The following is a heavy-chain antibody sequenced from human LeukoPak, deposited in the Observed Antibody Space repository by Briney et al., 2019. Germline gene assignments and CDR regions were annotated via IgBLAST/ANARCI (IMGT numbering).Heavy chain of an antibody. CDR2: ISYDGSNK. CDR1: GFTFSSYG. Sequence: GGSLRLSCAASGFTFSSYGMHWVRQAPGKGLEWVAVISYDGSNKYYADSVKGRFTISRDNAKNSLYLQMNSLRAEDTAVFYCARDQYDTWSRRGNFDSWGQGTLVIVSS. CDR3: ARDQYDTWSRRGNFDS. J-gene: IGHJ4*02. D-gene: IGHD3-3*01. V-gene: IGHV3-30*03.